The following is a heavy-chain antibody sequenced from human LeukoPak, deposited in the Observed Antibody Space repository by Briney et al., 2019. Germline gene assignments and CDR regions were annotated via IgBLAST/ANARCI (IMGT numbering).Heavy chain of an antibody. CDR1: GFTFSDYG. J-gene: IGHJ4*02. D-gene: IGHD2-2*01. V-gene: IGHV3-30*18. CDR2: ISYDGSNK. CDR3: AKVKTSSFYYFDN. Sequence: GGSLRLSCAASGFTFSDYGMHWVRQAPGKGLEWVAVISYDGSNKCYADSVKGRFTLSRDNSKNTLYLQMNRLRTEDTAVYYCAKVKTSSFYYFDNWGQGTLVTVSS.